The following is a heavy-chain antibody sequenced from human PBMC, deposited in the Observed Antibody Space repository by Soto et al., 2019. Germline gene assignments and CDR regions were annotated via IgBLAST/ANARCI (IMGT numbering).Heavy chain of an antibody. CDR1: GFTLSGYA. CDR3: ARRARPDFYYMDV. V-gene: IGHV3-64*01. CDR2: ISSNGVGT. D-gene: IGHD6-6*01. Sequence: EVQLAESGGGLAQPGGSLRLSCAASGFTLSGYAMDWVRQAPGKGLEYVSGISSNGVGTYYANSVQGRFTISRDNSKHTVYLHIGSLRPEDMAVYYCARRARPDFYYMDVWGKGTTVTVSS. J-gene: IGHJ6*03.